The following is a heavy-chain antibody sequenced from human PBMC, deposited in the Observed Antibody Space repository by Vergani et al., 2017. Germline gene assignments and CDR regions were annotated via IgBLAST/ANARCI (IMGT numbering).Heavy chain of an antibody. CDR1: GGTFSSYA. CDR2: IIPIFGTA. J-gene: IGHJ6*02. Sequence: QVQLVQSGAEVKKPGSSVKVSCKASGGTFSSYAISWVRQAPGQGLEWMGRIIPIFGTANYAQKFQGRVTITADESTSTAYMELSSLRSEDTAVYYCAGDLDSPTRLYYYDGMDVWGQGTTVTVSS. V-gene: IGHV1-69*18. D-gene: IGHD3-9*01. CDR3: AGDLDSPTRLYYYDGMDV.